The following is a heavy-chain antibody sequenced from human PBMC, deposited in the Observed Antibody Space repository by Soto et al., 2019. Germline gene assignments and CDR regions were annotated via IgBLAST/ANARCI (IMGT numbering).Heavy chain of an antibody. V-gene: IGHV3-74*01. Sequence: EVQLVESGGGLVQPGGSLRLSCAASGFTFSSYWIHWVRQAPGKGLVWVSRIGSGGSSTRYAASVKGRFTISRDNAKNTLYLQMSSLRAEDTAVYYCARGRGYCDYFYFDYWGQGTLVTVSS. CDR2: IGSGGSST. CDR1: GFTFSSYW. J-gene: IGHJ4*02. CDR3: ARGRGYCDYFYFDY. D-gene: IGHD3-16*01.